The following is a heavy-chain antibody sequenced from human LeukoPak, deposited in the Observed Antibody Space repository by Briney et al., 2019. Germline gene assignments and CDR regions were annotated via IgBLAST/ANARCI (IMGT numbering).Heavy chain of an antibody. CDR3: ARDPAIAAAGRNYNWFDP. D-gene: IGHD6-13*01. Sequence: ASVKVSCKASGSTFTGYYMHWVRQAPGQGLEWMGWINPNSGGTNYAQKFQGRVTMTRDTSISTAYMELSRLRSDDTAVYYCARDPAIAAAGRNYNWFDPWGQGTLVTVSS. CDR1: GSTFTGYY. J-gene: IGHJ5*02. CDR2: INPNSGGT. V-gene: IGHV1-2*02.